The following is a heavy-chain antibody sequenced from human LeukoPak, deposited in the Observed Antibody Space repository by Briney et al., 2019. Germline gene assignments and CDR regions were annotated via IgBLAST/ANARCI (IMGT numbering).Heavy chain of an antibody. J-gene: IGHJ4*02. CDR3: ARGSNYHYFDY. D-gene: IGHD4-11*01. V-gene: IGHV4-38-2*02. CDR1: GYSISSNHY. CDR2: NYHSGNT. Sequence: PSKTLSLTCTVSGYSISSNHYWGWMRQTPGKGLEWIGSNYHSGNTDYNQSLKSRVAISIDTSKNQFSLKLSSVTAADTAVYYCARGSNYHYFDYWGQGTLVTVSS.